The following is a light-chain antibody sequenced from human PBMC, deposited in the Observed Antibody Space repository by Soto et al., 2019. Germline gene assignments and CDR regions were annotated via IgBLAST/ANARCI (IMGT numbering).Light chain of an antibody. Sequence: IVLTQAPGTLSLSPGERATLSCRASQSVSRYLTWYQQKPGQGPRVLIYGASSRATGTPDRFSGSGSGTDFTLTISRLEPEDFAVYYCQQYGNSPTWTFGQGTKVDIK. V-gene: IGKV3-20*01. CDR3: QQYGNSPTWT. CDR2: GAS. CDR1: QSVSRY. J-gene: IGKJ1*01.